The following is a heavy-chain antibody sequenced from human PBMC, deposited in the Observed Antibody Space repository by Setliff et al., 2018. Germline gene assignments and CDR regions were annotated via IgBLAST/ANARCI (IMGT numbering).Heavy chain of an antibody. D-gene: IGHD6-19*01. V-gene: IGHV4-59*08. Sequence: SETLSLTCTVSGGSVSSHYWSWIRQPPGKELEWIGFIFYSGDTKTNPSLKGRVTMSVDTSKNQFSLNLTSVTAADTAVYYCARASSGWYSAYYYYMDVWGKGTTVTVSS. CDR2: IFYSGDT. CDR3: ARASSGWYSAYYYYMDV. J-gene: IGHJ6*03. CDR1: GGSVSSHY.